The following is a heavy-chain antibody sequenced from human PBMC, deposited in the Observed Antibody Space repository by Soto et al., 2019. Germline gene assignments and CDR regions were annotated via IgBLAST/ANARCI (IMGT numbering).Heavy chain of an antibody. Sequence: SETLSLTRAVSGGSISRSNSWSWVRQPPGKGLEWIGEIYHSGSTNYNPSLKSRVSISVDTSKNQFSLRLSSVTAADTAVYYCASQRPTVTTFDYWGQGTLVTVSS. CDR1: GGSISRSNS. V-gene: IGHV4-4*02. J-gene: IGHJ4*02. CDR2: IYHSGST. CDR3: ASQRPTVTTFDY. D-gene: IGHD4-17*01.